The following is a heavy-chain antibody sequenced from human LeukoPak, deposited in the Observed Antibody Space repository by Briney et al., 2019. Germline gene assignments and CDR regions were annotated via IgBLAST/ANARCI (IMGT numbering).Heavy chain of an antibody. CDR2: INPNSGGT. CDR3: ARNPGYCSSTSCLTHWFDP. J-gene: IGHJ5*02. CDR1: GYTFTGYY. D-gene: IGHD2-2*01. Sequence: ASVKVSCKASGYTFTGYYMHWVRQAPGQGLEWMGWINPNSGGTNYAQKFQGRVTMTRGTSISTAYMELSRLRSDDTAVYYCARNPGYCSSTSCLTHWFDPWGQGTLVTVSS. V-gene: IGHV1-2*02.